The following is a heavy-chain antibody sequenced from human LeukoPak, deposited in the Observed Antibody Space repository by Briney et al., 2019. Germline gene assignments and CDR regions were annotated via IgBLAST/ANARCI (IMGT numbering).Heavy chain of an antibody. Sequence: GGSLRLSCAASGFTVSSNYMSWFRQAPGKGLEWVSSISSSSSYIYYADSVKGRFTISRDNAKNSLYLQMNSLRAEDTAVYYCARDGGYCSGGSCHSDYWGQGTLVTVSS. D-gene: IGHD2-15*01. CDR2: ISSSSSYI. CDR1: GFTVSSNY. CDR3: ARDGGYCSGGSCHSDY. J-gene: IGHJ4*02. V-gene: IGHV3-21*01.